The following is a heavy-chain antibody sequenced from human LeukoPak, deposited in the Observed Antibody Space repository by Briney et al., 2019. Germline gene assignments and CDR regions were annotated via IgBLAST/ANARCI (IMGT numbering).Heavy chain of an antibody. Sequence: PSETLSLTCAVYGGSFRGYYWSWIRQPPGKGLEWIGEINHSGSTNYNPSLKSRVTISVDTSKNQFSLKLSSVTAADTAVYYCARGYCSSTSCYDFDYWGQGTLVTVSS. J-gene: IGHJ4*02. V-gene: IGHV4-34*01. CDR3: ARGYCSSTSCYDFDY. CDR1: GGSFRGYY. D-gene: IGHD2-2*01. CDR2: INHSGST.